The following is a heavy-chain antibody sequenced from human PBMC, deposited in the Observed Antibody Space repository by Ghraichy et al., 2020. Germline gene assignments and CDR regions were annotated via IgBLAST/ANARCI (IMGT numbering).Heavy chain of an antibody. J-gene: IGHJ4*02. CDR2: IYYSGST. CDR1: GGSISSYY. D-gene: IGHD3-10*01. Sequence: SETLSLTCTVSGGSISSYYWSWIRQPPGKGLEWIGYIYYSGSTNYNPSLKSRVTISVDTSKNQFSLKLSSVTAADTAVYYCARDRALSGSGEFDYWGQGTLVTVSS. V-gene: IGHV4-59*01. CDR3: ARDRALSGSGEFDY.